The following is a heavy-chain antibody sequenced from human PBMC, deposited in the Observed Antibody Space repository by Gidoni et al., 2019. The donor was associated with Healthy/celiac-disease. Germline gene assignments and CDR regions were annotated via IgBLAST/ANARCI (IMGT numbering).Heavy chain of an antibody. J-gene: IGHJ4*02. CDR2: ISGSGGST. V-gene: IGHV3-23*01. CDR1: GFTFSSYA. CDR3: AKDLLYYYDSSPLDY. D-gene: IGHD3-22*01. Sequence: EVQLLESGGGLVQPGGSLRLSCADSGFTFSSYAMSWVRQAPGKGLEWVSAISGSGGSTYYADSVKGRFTISRDNSKNTLYLQMNSLRAEDTAVYYCAKDLLYYYDSSPLDYWGQGTLVTVSS.